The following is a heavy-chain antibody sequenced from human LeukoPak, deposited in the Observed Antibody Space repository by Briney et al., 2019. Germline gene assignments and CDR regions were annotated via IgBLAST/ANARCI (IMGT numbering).Heavy chain of an antibody. Sequence: GGSLRLSCAASGFTFDDYGMSWVRQVPGKGLEWVSRINDDETSTTYAESVKGRFTISRDNAKNTLFLQMNSLRAEDTAVYYCATTGSGSYYDYWGQGTLVTVSS. V-gene: IGHV3-74*01. CDR1: GFTFDDYG. CDR2: INDDETST. D-gene: IGHD1-26*01. J-gene: IGHJ4*02. CDR3: ATTGSGSYYDY.